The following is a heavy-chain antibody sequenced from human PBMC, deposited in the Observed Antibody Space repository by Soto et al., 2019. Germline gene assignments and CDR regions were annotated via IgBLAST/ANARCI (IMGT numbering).Heavy chain of an antibody. J-gene: IGHJ4*02. V-gene: IGHV3-23*01. D-gene: IGHD1-1*01. Sequence: EVQLLDSGGGLVQPGGSLRLSCAASGFTFRSYAMSWVRQAPGKGLEWVSVISGSGGSTYYADSVKGRFTISRDNSKNTLYLQMNSLRAGDTAIYYCAKDSGPASYNLDYWGQGTLVTVSS. CDR2: ISGSGGST. CDR1: GFTFRSYA. CDR3: AKDSGPASYNLDY.